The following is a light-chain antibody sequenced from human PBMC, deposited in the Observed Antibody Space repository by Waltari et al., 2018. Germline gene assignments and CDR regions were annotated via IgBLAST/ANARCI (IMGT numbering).Light chain of an antibody. CDR3: SSYAGSVV. Sequence: QSALTQPASVSGSRGQLITIPCTGSSSDIGSYKFVSWYQTHPGKAPKLLIYGVNNRPSGVSNRFSGSKSGNTASLTISGLQAEDEADYYCSSYAGSVVFGGGTKLTVL. CDR2: GVN. J-gene: IGLJ3*02. V-gene: IGLV2-23*02. CDR1: SSDIGSYKF.